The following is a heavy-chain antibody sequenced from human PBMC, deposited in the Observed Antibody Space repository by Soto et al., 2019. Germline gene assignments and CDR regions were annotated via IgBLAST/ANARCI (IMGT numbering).Heavy chain of an antibody. CDR2: VYYSGST. J-gene: IGHJ3*02. V-gene: IGHV4-59*01. D-gene: IGHD3-22*01. CDR1: GASISSSY. Sequence: SETLSLTCTVSGASISSSYWSWIRQSPGKGLEWIGYVYYSGSTNYNPSLKSRVTISVDTSKNQFPLKLSSVTAADTAVYYCARGYYDTSGQSNTFDIWGQGTMVTVSS. CDR3: ARGYYDTSGQSNTFDI.